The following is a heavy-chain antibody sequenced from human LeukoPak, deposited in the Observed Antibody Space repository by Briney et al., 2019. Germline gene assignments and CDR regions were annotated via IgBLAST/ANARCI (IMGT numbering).Heavy chain of an antibody. CDR3: ARQGAYDFWSGYCSPDAFDI. J-gene: IGHJ3*02. CDR2: IYYSGST. Sequence: SETLSLTCTVSGGSISSYYWSWIRQSPGKGLEWIGYIYYSGSTNYNPSLKSRVTISVDTSKNQFSLKLSSVTAADTAVYYCARQGAYDFWSGYCSPDAFDIWGQGTMVTVSS. CDR1: GGSISSYY. D-gene: IGHD3-3*01. V-gene: IGHV4-59*08.